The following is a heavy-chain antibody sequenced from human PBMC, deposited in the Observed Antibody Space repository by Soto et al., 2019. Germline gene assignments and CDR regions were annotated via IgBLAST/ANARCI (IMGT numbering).Heavy chain of an antibody. Sequence: QVQLVQSGAEVKRPGASVKVSCRASGYTFTTHYMHWVRHAPGQWPECLGFINPDGGSTNYPQKFQGRVTMTRDTSTSTVYMELSSLRSEDTAVYYCARVKYSSSSVWGGFDYWGQGTLVTVSS. D-gene: IGHD6-6*01. CDR1: GYTFTTHY. V-gene: IGHV1-46*01. CDR2: INPDGGST. J-gene: IGHJ4*02. CDR3: ARVKYSSSSVWGGFDY.